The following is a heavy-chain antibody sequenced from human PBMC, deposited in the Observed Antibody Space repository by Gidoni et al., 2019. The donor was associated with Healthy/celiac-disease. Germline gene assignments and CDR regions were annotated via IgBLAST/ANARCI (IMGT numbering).Heavy chain of an antibody. CDR1: GSPFSTYA. J-gene: IGHJ4*02. CDR3: ARGGFLEWFLDY. D-gene: IGHD3-3*01. Sequence: QVQLVGSGGGGVQHGRSRSPSCAPPGSPFSTYAMHWVRQAPGKGLGGGAVISYDGSNKYYADSVKGRFTISRDNSKNTLYLQMNSLRAEDTAVYYCARGGFLEWFLDYWGQGTLVTVSS. V-gene: IGHV3-30-3*01. CDR2: ISYDGSNK.